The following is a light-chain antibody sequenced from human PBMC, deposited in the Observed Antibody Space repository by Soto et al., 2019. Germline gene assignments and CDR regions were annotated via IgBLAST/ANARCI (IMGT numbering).Light chain of an antibody. Sequence: QAVVTQEPSLTVSPGGTVTLTCGSSTGAVTSGHYPYWFQQKPGQAPRTLIFNTNNKHSWTPARFSGSLLGGKAALTLSGAQPEDEAGYYCLLAYSGDREAFGGGTKLTVL. CDR2: NTN. V-gene: IGLV7-46*01. CDR1: TGAVTSGHY. J-gene: IGLJ3*02. CDR3: LLAYSGDREA.